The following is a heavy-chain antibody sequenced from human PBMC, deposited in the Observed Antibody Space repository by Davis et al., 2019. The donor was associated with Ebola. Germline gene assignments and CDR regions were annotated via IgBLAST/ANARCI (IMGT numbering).Heavy chain of an antibody. CDR1: GFTFNSYA. CDR3: AKGSLYGSRSITAGMDV. D-gene: IGHD2-2*02. Sequence: GESLKISCAASGFTFNSYAMTLVRQAPGKGLEWVSGICGSGGSSYYADSVKGRFTFSRDNSKNTLYLQMNSLRAEDTAVYYCAKGSLYGSRSITAGMDVWGQGTTVTVSS. CDR2: ICGSGGSS. V-gene: IGHV3-23*01. J-gene: IGHJ6*02.